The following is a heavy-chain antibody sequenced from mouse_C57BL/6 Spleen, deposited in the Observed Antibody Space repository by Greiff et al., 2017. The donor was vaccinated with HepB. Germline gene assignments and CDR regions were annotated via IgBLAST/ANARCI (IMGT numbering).Heavy chain of an antibody. V-gene: IGHV1-50*01. CDR1: GYTFTSYW. Sequence: QVQLQQPGAELVKPGASVKLSCKASGYTFTSYWMQWVKQRPGQGLEWIGEIDPSDSYTNYNQKFKGKATLTVDTSSSTAYMQLSSLTSEDSAVYYCARPAVVDYAMDYWGQGTSVTVSS. D-gene: IGHD1-1*01. CDR2: IDPSDSYT. CDR3: ARPAVVDYAMDY. J-gene: IGHJ4*01.